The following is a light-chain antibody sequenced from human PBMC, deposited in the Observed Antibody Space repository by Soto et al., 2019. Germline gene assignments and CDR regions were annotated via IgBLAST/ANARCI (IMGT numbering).Light chain of an antibody. CDR1: QSVGTW. J-gene: IGKJ1*01. V-gene: IGKV1-5*01. CDR3: QHYNSFSPWA. CDR2: DAS. Sequence: DIQMTQSPSTLSASVGDRVTVTCRASQSVGTWLAWYQQTPGRAPNLLIYDASTLASVVPSRFSGSGSGTEFTLTISSLQSDDFATYYCQHYNSFSPWAFGQGTKVDI.